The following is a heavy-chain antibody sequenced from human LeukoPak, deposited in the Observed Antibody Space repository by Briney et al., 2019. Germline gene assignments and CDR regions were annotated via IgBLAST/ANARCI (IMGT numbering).Heavy chain of an antibody. D-gene: IGHD6-6*01. J-gene: IGHJ4*02. Sequence: GGSLRLSCAASGFTFSSYDMHWVRHATGKGLEWVSAIGTAGDTYYPGSVKGRFTISRENAKNSLYLQMNSLRAGDTAVYYCATSIAAPRAFDYWGQGTLVTVSS. CDR1: GFTFSSYD. CDR3: ATSIAAPRAFDY. CDR2: IGTAGDT. V-gene: IGHV3-13*01.